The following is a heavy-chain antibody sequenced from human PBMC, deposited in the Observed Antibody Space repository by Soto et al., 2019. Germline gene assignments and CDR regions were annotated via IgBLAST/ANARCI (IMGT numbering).Heavy chain of an antibody. V-gene: IGHV1-18*01. CDR3: VRDLDGSGSYYTDY. D-gene: IGHD3-10*01. Sequence: ASVKVSCKAFGYAFSHYGITWVRQAPGQGLEWMGWIGPYNGKTNYAQKLQGRATMTTDTSTGTAYMELRSLRSDDTAVYFCVRDLDGSGSYYTDYWGQGTLVTVSS. CDR1: GYAFSHYG. J-gene: IGHJ4*02. CDR2: IGPYNGKT.